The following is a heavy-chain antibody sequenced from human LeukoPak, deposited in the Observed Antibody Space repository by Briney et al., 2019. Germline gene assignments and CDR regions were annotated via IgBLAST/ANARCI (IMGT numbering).Heavy chain of an antibody. CDR3: ATPVGGIWSFDY. CDR1: GFTFSSYW. V-gene: IGHV3-7*01. Sequence: GGSLRLSCTASGFTFSSYWMTWVRQAPGKGLEWVANIKQDGSEKYYVDSVKGRFTVSRDNAMNSLYLQMNSLRAEDTAVYSCATPVGGIWSFDYWGQGTLVTVSS. D-gene: IGHD6-13*01. J-gene: IGHJ4*02. CDR2: IKQDGSEK.